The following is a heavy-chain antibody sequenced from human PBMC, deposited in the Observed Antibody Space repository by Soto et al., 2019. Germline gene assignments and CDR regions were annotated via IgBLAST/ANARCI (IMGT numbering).Heavy chain of an antibody. CDR2: ISYDGSNK. CDR3: ARDEAVRGVSSAFQH. D-gene: IGHD3-10*01. J-gene: IGHJ1*01. CDR1: GFTFSSYA. Sequence: GGSLRLSCAASGFTFSSYAMHWVRQALGKGLEWVAVISYDGSNKYYADSVKGRFTISRDNSKNTLYLQMNSLRAEDTAVYYCARDEAVRGVSSAFQHWGQSTLVTVSS. V-gene: IGHV3-30*04.